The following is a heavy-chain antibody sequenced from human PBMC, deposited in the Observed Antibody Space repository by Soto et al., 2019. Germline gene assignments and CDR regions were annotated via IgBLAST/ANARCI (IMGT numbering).Heavy chain of an antibody. CDR1: GGTFSSYA. J-gene: IGHJ6*02. CDR3: AIAGQGCIVVVPAAIYYYYGMDV. V-gene: IGHV1-69*01. D-gene: IGHD2-2*01. Sequence: QVQLVQSGAEMTKPGSSVKVSCKASGGTFSSYAISWVRQAPGQGLEWMGGIIPIFGTANYAQKFQGRVTITADESTSTAYMELSSLRSEDTAVYYCAIAGQGCIVVVPAAIYYYYGMDVWGQVTTVTVSS. CDR2: IIPIFGTA.